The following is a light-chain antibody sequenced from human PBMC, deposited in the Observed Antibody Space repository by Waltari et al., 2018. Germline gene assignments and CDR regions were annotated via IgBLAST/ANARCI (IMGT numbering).Light chain of an antibody. V-gene: IGLV1-47*01. CDR3: AAWDDSLSVL. CDR2: KND. Sequence: QSVLTQPPSASGIPGQRVTISCSGSSSNIGSNYVYWYQQLSGPAPKLLIYKNDQRPSGVPNRFSGSKSGTSASLAISGLRSEDEANYYCAAWDDSLSVLFGGGTKLTVL. J-gene: IGLJ2*01. CDR1: SSNIGSNY.